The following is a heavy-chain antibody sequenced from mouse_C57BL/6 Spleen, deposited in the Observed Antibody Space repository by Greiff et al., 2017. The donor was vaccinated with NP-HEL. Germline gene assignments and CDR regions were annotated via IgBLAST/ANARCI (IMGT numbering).Heavy chain of an antibody. CDR3: ARLWSYDGRVWYAMDY. Sequence: QVQLQQPGAELVKPGASVKMSCKASGYTFTSYWITWVKQRPGQGLEWIGDIYPGSGSTNYNEKFKSKATLTVDTSSSTAYMQLSSLTSEDSAVYYCARLWSYDGRVWYAMDYWGQGTSVTVSS. CDR2: IYPGSGST. V-gene: IGHV1-55*01. J-gene: IGHJ4*01. D-gene: IGHD1-1*02. CDR1: GYTFTSYW.